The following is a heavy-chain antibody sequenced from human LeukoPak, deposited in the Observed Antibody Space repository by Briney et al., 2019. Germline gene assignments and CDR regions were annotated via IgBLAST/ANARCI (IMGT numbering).Heavy chain of an antibody. D-gene: IGHD2-21*02. J-gene: IGHJ4*02. CDR3: ARLGPDCGGDCYSESYYFDY. V-gene: IGHV5-51*01. CDR1: GYSFTSYW. Sequence: GESLKISCKGSGYSFTSYWIGWVRQMPGKGLEWMGIIYPGDSETRYSPSFQGQVTISADKSISTAYLQWSSLKASDTAMYYCARLGPDCGGDCYSESYYFDYWGQGTLVTVSS. CDR2: IYPGDSET.